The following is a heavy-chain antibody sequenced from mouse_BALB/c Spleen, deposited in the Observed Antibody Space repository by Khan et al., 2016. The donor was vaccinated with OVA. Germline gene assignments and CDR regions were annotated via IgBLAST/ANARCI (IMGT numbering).Heavy chain of an antibody. V-gene: IGHV2-6*02. J-gene: IGHJ4*01. CDR2: IWSDGKT. D-gene: IGHD2-4*01. CDR1: GLSLTSYG. Sequence: QVQLKESGPGLVAPSQSLSITCTVSGLSLTSYGVHWVRQPPGKGLEWLVVIWSDGKTTYNSTLKSRMSISKANSKSQVFLQMNSIQTDDTAMYYCARKTHMITTLMDYWGQGTSVTVSS. CDR3: ARKTHMITTLMDY.